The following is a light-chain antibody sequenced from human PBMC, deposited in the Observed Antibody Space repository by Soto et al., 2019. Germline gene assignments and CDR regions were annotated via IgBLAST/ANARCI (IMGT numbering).Light chain of an antibody. J-gene: IGKJ5*01. V-gene: IGKV3-15*01. CDR2: GAS. Sequence: EIVLTQSPGTLSLSPGERATLSCRASQSVSSSYLAWYQQKPGQSPRLLIYGASTRATGIPARFSGSGSGTEFTLTISSLQSEDFAVYYCQQHNNWPPITFGQGTRLENK. CDR3: QQHNNWPPIT. CDR1: QSVSSSY.